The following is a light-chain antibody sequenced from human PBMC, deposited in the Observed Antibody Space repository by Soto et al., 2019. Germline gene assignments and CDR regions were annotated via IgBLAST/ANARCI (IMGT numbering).Light chain of an antibody. CDR1: SSDVGGYNY. CDR3: SSYAGSNKSV. CDR2: EVS. Sequence: QSALTQPPSASGSRGQSVTISCTGTSSDVGGYNYVSWYQQHPGKAPKLMIYEVSKRPSGVPDRFSGSKSANTASLTVSGLQADDEADYYCSSYAGSNKSVFGTGTKLTVL. J-gene: IGLJ1*01. V-gene: IGLV2-8*01.